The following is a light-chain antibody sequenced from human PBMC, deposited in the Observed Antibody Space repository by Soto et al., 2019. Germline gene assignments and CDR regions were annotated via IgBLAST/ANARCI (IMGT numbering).Light chain of an antibody. CDR3: GTWDSSLSAGV. CDR2: DNN. Sequence: QSVLTQPPSVSAAPGQKVTISCSGSGSNIGNNYVSWYQQLPETAPKLLIYDNNKRPSGVPDRFSGSKSGTSATLGITGLQTGDEADYYCGTWDSSLSAGVFGGGTKLTVL. J-gene: IGLJ2*01. CDR1: GSNIGNNY. V-gene: IGLV1-51*01.